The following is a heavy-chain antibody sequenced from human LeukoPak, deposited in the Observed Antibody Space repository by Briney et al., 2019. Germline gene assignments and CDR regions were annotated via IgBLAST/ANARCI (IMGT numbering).Heavy chain of an antibody. D-gene: IGHD3-10*02. V-gene: IGHV3-23*01. CDR2: IGGTGDNT. CDR3: ARDRGPYVGIDNNWFDP. Sequence: GGSRKLSCLATGFTFKLSAMTWVRQAPGKGLEWVSAIGGTGDNTYYADSVKGRFTISRDNSRNTLYLQRDSLRAEDTATYYCARDRGPYVGIDNNWFDPWGQGTLVIVSS. J-gene: IGHJ5*02. CDR1: GFTFKLSA.